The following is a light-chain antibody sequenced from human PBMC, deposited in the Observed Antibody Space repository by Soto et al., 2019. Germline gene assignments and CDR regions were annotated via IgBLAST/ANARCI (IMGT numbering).Light chain of an antibody. V-gene: IGKV3D-20*01. CDR2: DAS. J-gene: IGKJ2*01. Sequence: KKSPATLPLYTGERPTLSCGPSQSVRSIHVAWYQQKPGLAPRLRLYDASSRATVIPDRFSGSGSGTDFTLSISSLQSEDFAVYDGHHYTSWPYTFCQ. CDR3: HHYTSWPYT. CDR1: QSVRSIH.